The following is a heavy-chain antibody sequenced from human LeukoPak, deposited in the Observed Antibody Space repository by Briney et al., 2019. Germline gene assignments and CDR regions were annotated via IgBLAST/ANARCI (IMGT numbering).Heavy chain of an antibody. J-gene: IGHJ4*02. Sequence: SETLSLTCAVYGGSFSGYYWSWLRQPPGKGLEWIGEIDHSGSTNYNPSLKSRVTISVDTSKNQFSLKLSSVTAADTAVYYCARGGHYYDSSGYFDYWGQGTLVTVSS. CDR1: GGSFSGYY. V-gene: IGHV4-34*01. CDR3: ARGGHYYDSSGYFDY. D-gene: IGHD3-22*01. CDR2: IDHSGST.